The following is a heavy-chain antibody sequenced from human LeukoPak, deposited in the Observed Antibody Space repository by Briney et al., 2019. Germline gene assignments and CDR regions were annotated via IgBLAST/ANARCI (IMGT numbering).Heavy chain of an antibody. CDR2: TYYRSKWVN. CDR3: ARGDTATGGSTWYFDL. CDR1: GDSVSSNSAA. V-gene: IGHV6-1*01. Sequence: SQTLSLTCAISGDSVSSNSAAWNWIRQSPSRGLEWLGRTYYRSKWVNDYAVSVRSRITIDADTSKNQFSLQLNSVGPEDTAVYYCARGDTATGGSTWYFDLWGRGTLVTVSS. D-gene: IGHD3-10*01. J-gene: IGHJ2*01.